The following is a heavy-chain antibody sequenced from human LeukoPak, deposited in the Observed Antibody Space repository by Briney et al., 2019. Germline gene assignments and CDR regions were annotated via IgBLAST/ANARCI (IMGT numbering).Heavy chain of an antibody. CDR2: ISYSGST. V-gene: IGHV4-39*02. CDR1: GGSLSTTNYY. CDR3: AKEGGYTSGGLNY. Sequence: PSETLSLTCTVSGGSLSTTNYYWGWIRQPPGKGLEWIGSISYSGSTYYNPSLNSRVTISVDTSKNQFSLRLSSVTAADTAVYYCAKEGGYTSGGLNYWGQGTLVTVSS. J-gene: IGHJ4*02. D-gene: IGHD5-24*01.